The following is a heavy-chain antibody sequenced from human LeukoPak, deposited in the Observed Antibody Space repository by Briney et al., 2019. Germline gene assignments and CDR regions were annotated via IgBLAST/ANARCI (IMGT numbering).Heavy chain of an antibody. J-gene: IGHJ3*02. D-gene: IGHD2-2*01. CDR3: AREGGVVVPAANDAFDI. CDR2: IYYNGNT. Sequence: SETLSLTCSVSDGSINSYYWNWIRRPPGKGLEWIGYIYYNGNTNYSPSLKSRVTMSVDTSKNLFSLKVSSVTAADTAVYYCAREGGVVVPAANDAFDIWGQGTMVTVSS. V-gene: IGHV4-59*01. CDR1: DGSINSYY.